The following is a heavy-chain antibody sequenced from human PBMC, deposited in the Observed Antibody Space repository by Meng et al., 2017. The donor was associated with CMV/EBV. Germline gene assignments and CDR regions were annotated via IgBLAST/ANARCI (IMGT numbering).Heavy chain of an antibody. CDR1: GFTFSSYG. J-gene: IGHJ6*02. V-gene: IGHV3-30*02. CDR2: IRYDGSNK. Sequence: GESLKISCAASGFTFSSYGMHWVRQAAGKGLEWVAFIRYDGSNKYYADSVKGRFTISRDNSKNTLYLQMNSLRAEDTAVYYCAKGQVSLSAGMDVWGQGTTVTVSS. CDR3: AKGQVSLSAGMDV.